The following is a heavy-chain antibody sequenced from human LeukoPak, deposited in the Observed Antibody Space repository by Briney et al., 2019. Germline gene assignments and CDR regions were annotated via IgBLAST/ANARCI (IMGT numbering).Heavy chain of an antibody. J-gene: IGHJ4*02. CDR2: ISTTNTYI. CDR3: ARVVGKVFKDINGYYFDY. Sequence: GGSLRLSCAASGFTFSSYSMNWVRKTPGKGLEWVSSISTTNTYIYYADSVKGRFTISRDNAKDSLYLQMNSLRAEDTAIYYCARVVGKVFKDINGYYFDYWGQGILVTVSS. D-gene: IGHD2-15*01. CDR1: GFTFSSYS. V-gene: IGHV3-21*01.